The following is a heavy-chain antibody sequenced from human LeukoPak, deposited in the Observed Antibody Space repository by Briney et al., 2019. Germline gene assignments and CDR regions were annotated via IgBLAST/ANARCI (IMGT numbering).Heavy chain of an antibody. J-gene: IGHJ6*02. CDR2: INSDGSST. CDR1: GFTFSSYW. Sequence: PGGSLRLSCAASGFTFSSYWMHWVRQAPGKGLVWVSRINSDGSSTSYADSVKGRFTISRDNAKSTLYLQMNSLRAEDTAMYYCARGSGDHSYYFYAMDVWGQGTTVTVSS. CDR3: ARGSGDHSYYFYAMDV. V-gene: IGHV3-74*01. D-gene: IGHD4-17*01.